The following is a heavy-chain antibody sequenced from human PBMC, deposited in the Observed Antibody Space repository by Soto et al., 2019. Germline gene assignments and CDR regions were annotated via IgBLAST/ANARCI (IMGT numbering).Heavy chain of an antibody. CDR1: GFTFASYA. Sequence: GGSLRLSCAASGFTFASYAMAWVRQAPGKGVEWVSGIDASGSRTYYADSVKGRFTISRDNSRNTLFLQMDNLRGEDTAVYYCASKYKSSWYVGPLDHWGQGTLVTVSS. CDR3: ASKYKSSWYVGPLDH. V-gene: IGHV3-23*05. D-gene: IGHD6-13*01. CDR2: IDASGSRT. J-gene: IGHJ4*02.